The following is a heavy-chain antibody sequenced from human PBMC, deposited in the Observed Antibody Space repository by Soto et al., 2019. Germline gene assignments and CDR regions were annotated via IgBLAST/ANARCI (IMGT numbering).Heavy chain of an antibody. CDR2: ISGSGGST. J-gene: IGHJ3*02. Sequence: GGSLRLSCAASGFTFSSYAMSWVRQAPGKGLEWVSAISGSGGSTYYADSVKGRFTISRDNSKNTLYLQMNSLRAEDTAVYYCAKDFPLGNPYCSSWSRFDAFDIWGQGTMVTGSS. V-gene: IGHV3-23*01. CDR3: AKDFPLGNPYCSSWSRFDAFDI. CDR1: GFTFSSYA. D-gene: IGHD6-13*01.